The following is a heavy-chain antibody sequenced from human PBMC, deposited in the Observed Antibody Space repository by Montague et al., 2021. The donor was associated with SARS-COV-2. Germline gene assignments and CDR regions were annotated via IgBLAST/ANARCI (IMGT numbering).Heavy chain of an antibody. V-gene: IGHV4-61*01. CDR3: ARDAEDWFDP. CDR2: IYYSGST. CDR1: GGSVSSGSYY. J-gene: IGHJ5*02. Sequence: SETLSPTCTVSGGSVSSGSYYWTWIRQPPGKGLEWIGYIYYSGSTNYNPSLKSRVTISIDTSENQFSLKLSSVTAADTAVYYCARDAEDWFDPWGQGTLVTVSS.